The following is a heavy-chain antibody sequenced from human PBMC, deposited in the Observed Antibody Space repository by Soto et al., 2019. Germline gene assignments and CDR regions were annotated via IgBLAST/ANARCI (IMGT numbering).Heavy chain of an antibody. D-gene: IGHD4-4*01. CDR1: GFTFSSYA. CDR2: ISGSGGST. V-gene: IGHV3-23*01. Sequence: PGGSLRLSCAASGFTFSSYAMSWVRQAPGKGLEWVSAISGSGGSTYYADSVKGRFTISRDNSKNTLYLQMNSLRAEDTAVYYCAKTDRNYRSPYYYYGMDGWGQGTTVTFSS. CDR3: AKTDRNYRSPYYYYGMDG. J-gene: IGHJ6*02.